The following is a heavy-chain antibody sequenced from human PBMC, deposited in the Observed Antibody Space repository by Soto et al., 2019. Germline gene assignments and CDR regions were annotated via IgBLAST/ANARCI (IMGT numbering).Heavy chain of an antibody. V-gene: IGHV1-18*01. CDR1: GYTFTRSG. J-gene: IGHJ6*02. CDR2: ISGYNGNT. CDR3: ARAGEVPYYYYGMDV. Sequence: QVQLMQSGGEVKKPGASVKVSCKASGYTFTRSGVSWVRQAPGQGLEWMGWISGYNGNTKYEQKFQDRIIMTTDTSTSTAYMELRSLRSDDKAVYYCARAGEVPYYYYGMDVWGQGNTVSVSS. D-gene: IGHD3-10*01.